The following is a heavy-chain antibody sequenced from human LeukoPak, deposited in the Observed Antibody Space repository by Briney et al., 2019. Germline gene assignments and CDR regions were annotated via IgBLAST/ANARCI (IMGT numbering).Heavy chain of an antibody. Sequence: ASVKASCKASGYTFTSYGISWVRQAPGQGLEWMGWISAYNGNTNYAQELQGRVTMTTDTSTSTAYMELSSLRSEDTAVYYCARVSSSSWYNWFDPWGQGTLVTVSS. CDR2: ISAYNGNT. J-gene: IGHJ5*02. CDR3: ARVSSSSWYNWFDP. V-gene: IGHV1-18*01. CDR1: GYTFTSYG. D-gene: IGHD6-13*01.